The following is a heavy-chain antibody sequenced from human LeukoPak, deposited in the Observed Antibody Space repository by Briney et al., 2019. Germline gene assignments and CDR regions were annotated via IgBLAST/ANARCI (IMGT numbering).Heavy chain of an antibody. CDR3: AADLSVQGLDPMDV. V-gene: IGHV1-69*13. Sequence: GASVKVSCKASGGTFSSYAISWVRQAPGQGLEWMGGIIPIFGTANYAQKFQGRVTITADESTSTAYMELSSLRSEDTAVYYCAADLSVQGLDPMDVWGQGTTVTVSS. J-gene: IGHJ6*02. D-gene: IGHD1-1*01. CDR1: GGTFSSYA. CDR2: IIPIFGTA.